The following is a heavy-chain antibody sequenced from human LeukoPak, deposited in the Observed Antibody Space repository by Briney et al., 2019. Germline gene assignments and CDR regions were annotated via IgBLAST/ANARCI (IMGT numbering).Heavy chain of an antibody. CDR2: ISYDGSNK. J-gene: IGHJ5*02. D-gene: IGHD2-15*01. CDR3: ARGVSGGGSDWFDP. Sequence: GGSLRLSRAASGFTFSSYAMHWVRQAPGKGLEWVAVISYDGSNKYYADSVKGRFTISRDNSKNTLYLQMNSLRAEDTAVYYCARGVSGGGSDWFDPWGQGTLVTVSS. V-gene: IGHV3-30*04. CDR1: GFTFSSYA.